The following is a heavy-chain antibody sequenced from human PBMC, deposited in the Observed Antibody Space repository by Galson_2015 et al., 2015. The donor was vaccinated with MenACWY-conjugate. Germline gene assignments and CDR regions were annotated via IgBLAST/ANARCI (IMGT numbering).Heavy chain of an antibody. CDR1: GDSVSRNGAA. J-gene: IGHJ3*02. V-gene: IGHV6-1*01. Sequence: CAISGDSVSRNGAAWSWIRQSPSRGLEWLGRASYRSEWHYDYAVSVKSRLIIRPDTSKNQISLQLNSVTPEDMAVYFCASGGNYWFAFDIWGQGTMVSVSS. CDR3: ASGGNYWFAFDI. CDR2: ASYRSEWHY. D-gene: IGHD1-26*01.